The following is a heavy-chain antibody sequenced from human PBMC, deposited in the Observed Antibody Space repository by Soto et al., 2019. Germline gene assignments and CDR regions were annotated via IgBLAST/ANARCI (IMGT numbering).Heavy chain of an antibody. D-gene: IGHD6-6*01. V-gene: IGHV3-23*01. J-gene: IGHJ5*02. CDR1: VFTFSIYA. CDR3: AKERGAARLEKKWFDP. Sequence: GGSLLVSCAASVFTFSIYAMSWVRQAPGKGLDWVSAISGSGGSTYYADSVKGRFTISRDNSKNTLYLQMNSLRAEDTAVYYCAKERGAARLEKKWFDPWGQGTLVTVSS. CDR2: ISGSGGST.